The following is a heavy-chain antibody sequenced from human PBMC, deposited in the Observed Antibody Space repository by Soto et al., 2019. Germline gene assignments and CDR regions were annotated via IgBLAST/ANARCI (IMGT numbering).Heavy chain of an antibody. V-gene: IGHV3-13*01. CDR1: GFTFSSYD. Sequence: EVQLVESGGGLVQPGGSLRLSCAASGFTFSSYDMHWVRQATGKGLEWVSAIGTAGDTYYPGSVKGRFTISRENAKNSLYLQMNSLRAEDTAVYYCARASDYGHFGYWGQGTLVTVSS. CDR2: IGTAGDT. J-gene: IGHJ4*02. CDR3: ARASDYGHFGY. D-gene: IGHD4-17*01.